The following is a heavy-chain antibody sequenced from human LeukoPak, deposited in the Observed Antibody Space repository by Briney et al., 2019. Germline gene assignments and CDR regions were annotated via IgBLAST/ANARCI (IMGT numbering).Heavy chain of an antibody. CDR3: AKGEYHQDGIGENRFDN. D-gene: IGHD5-24*01. CDR2: ISWDGGST. V-gene: IGHV3-43*01. J-gene: IGHJ4*02. CDR1: GFTFDDYT. Sequence: GSLRLSCAASGFTFDDYTMHWVRQAPGKGLEWVSLISWDGGSTYYADSVKGRFTTSRDNAKNSVFLQMSSLRPEDTAVYYCAKGEYHQDGIGENRFDNWGQGALVTVSS.